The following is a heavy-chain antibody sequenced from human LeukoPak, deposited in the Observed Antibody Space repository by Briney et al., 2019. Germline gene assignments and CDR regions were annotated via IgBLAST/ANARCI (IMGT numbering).Heavy chain of an antibody. J-gene: IGHJ5*02. CDR2: INHSGST. CDR1: GGSFSGYY. D-gene: IGHD3-10*01. Sequence: SETLSLTCAVYGGSFSGYYWSWIRQPPGKGLEWIGEINHSGSTNYNPSLKSRVTISVDTSKNQFSLKLSSVTAADTAVYYCARHGSDYYGPHNWFDPWGQGTLVTVSS. CDR3: ARHGSDYYGPHNWFDP. V-gene: IGHV4-34*01.